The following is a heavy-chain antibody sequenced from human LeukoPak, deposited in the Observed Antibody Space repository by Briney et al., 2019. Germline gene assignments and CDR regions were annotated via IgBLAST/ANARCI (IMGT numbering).Heavy chain of an antibody. J-gene: IGHJ4*02. Sequence: SETLSITCTVSGGSISSGGYYWSWIRQHPGKGLEWIGYIYYSGSTYYNPSLKSRLTISVGTSKNQFSLKLSSVTAADTAVYYCARVADCGSGYLCYFDYWGQGTLVTVSS. CDR3: ARVADCGSGYLCYFDY. D-gene: IGHD3-22*01. CDR2: IYYSGST. CDR1: GGSISSGGYY. V-gene: IGHV4-31*03.